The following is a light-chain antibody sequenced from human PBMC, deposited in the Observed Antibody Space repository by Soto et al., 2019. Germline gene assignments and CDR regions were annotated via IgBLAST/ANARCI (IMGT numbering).Light chain of an antibody. CDR2: KAS. J-gene: IGKJ1*01. CDR3: QQYYSYSWT. V-gene: IGKV1-5*03. CDR1: QSISTW. Sequence: DIQITQSPSTLSASVGDRVTITCRASQSISTWLAWYQQKPGKAPNLLIYKASNLESGVPSRFSGSGSGTEFTLTISSLQPDDFATYYCQQYYSYSWTFGQGTKVEIK.